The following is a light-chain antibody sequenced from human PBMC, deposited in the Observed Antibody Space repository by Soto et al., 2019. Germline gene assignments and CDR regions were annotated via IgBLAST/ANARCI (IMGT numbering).Light chain of an antibody. Sequence: EIVLTQSPGTLSLSPGERATLSCRASQSVSSRLAWYQHKPGQAPTLLMSGASNRASGVPVRFSGSGSGTDFTLTITRLEPEDFALYYCQQYGGSPITCGLGTRREIK. J-gene: IGKJ5*01. CDR3: QQYGGSPIT. CDR1: QSVSSR. CDR2: GAS. V-gene: IGKV3-20*01.